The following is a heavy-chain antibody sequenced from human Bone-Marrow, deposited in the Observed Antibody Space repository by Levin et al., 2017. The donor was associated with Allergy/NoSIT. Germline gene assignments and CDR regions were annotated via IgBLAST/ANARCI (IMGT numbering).Heavy chain of an antibody. D-gene: IGHD5-12*01. CDR2: IYHSGNT. Sequence: SETLSLTCTVSGGSISSGDYYWTWIRQAPGKDLEWLGYIYHSGNTYYNPALKSRVTISIDTSKNQFSLKLASVTAADTAVYYCAGELATSDAFDIWGRGTMVSVSS. CDR1: GGSISSGDYY. V-gene: IGHV4-30-4*01. CDR3: AGELATSDAFDI. J-gene: IGHJ3*02.